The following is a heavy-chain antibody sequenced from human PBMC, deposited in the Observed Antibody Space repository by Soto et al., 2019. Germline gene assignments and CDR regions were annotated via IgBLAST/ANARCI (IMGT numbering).Heavy chain of an antibody. V-gene: IGHV4-59*01. CDR2: IYYSGST. Sequence: NPSETLSLTCTVSGGSISSYYWSWIRQPPGKGLEWIGYIYYSGSTNYNPSLKSRVTISVDTSKNQFSLKLSSVTAADTAVYYCARTAGGSPRAYYYYGMDVWGQGTTVTAP. CDR3: ARTAGGSPRAYYYYGMDV. CDR1: GGSISSYY. J-gene: IGHJ6*02. D-gene: IGHD2-15*01.